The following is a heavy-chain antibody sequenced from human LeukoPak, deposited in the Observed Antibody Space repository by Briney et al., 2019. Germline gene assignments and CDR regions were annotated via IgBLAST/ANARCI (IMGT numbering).Heavy chain of an antibody. CDR3: ARRNFDSRGAFDI. V-gene: IGHV4-39*02. CDR1: GGSITAGTYY. D-gene: IGHD4-11*01. CDR2: IYSSGKT. Sequence: SETLSLTCTVSGGSITAGTYYWGWIRQPPGKGLEWIGSIYSSGKTYYNPSLKSRVTISVDTSKNYFSLKLNSVTAADVAVYYCARRNFDSRGAFDIWGQGTVVTVSS. J-gene: IGHJ3*02.